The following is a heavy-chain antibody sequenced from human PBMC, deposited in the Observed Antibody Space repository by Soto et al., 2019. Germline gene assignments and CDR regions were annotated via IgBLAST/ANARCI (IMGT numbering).Heavy chain of an antibody. D-gene: IGHD3-10*01. Sequence: SETLSLTCDVYGGSFSGYYWSWIRQHPGKGLEWIGYIYYSGSTYCNPSLKSRVTISVDTSKNQFSLKLSSVTAADTAVYYCARDLRGGSYGMDVWGQGTTVTVSS. CDR1: GGSFSGYY. V-gene: IGHV4-31*11. CDR2: IYYSGST. J-gene: IGHJ6*02. CDR3: ARDLRGGSYGMDV.